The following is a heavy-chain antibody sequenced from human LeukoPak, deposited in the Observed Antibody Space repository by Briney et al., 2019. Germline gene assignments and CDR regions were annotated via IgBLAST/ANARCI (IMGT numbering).Heavy chain of an antibody. CDR3: AKMGLKQWPYNYFDY. V-gene: IGHV3-53*01. J-gene: IGHJ4*02. CDR1: GFTVSSNY. D-gene: IGHD6-19*01. Sequence: GGSLRLSCAASGFTVSSNYMSWVRQAPGKGLEWVSVIYSGGSTYYADSVKGRFTISRDNSKNTLYLQMNSLRAEDTAVYYCAKMGLKQWPYNYFDYWGQGTLVTVSS. CDR2: IYSGGST.